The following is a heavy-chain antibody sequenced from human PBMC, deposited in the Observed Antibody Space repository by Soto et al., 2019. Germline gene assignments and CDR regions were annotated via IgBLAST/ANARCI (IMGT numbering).Heavy chain of an antibody. CDR3: ARHGYYDFWSGYVGGYYYGMDV. Sequence: PGESLKISCKGSGYSFTSYWISWVRQMPGKGLEWMGRIDPSDSYTNYSPSFQGHVTISAYKSISTAYLQWSSLKASDTAMYYCARHGYYDFWSGYVGGYYYGMDVWGQGTTVTVSS. V-gene: IGHV5-10-1*01. CDR2: IDPSDSYT. CDR1: GYSFTSYW. J-gene: IGHJ6*02. D-gene: IGHD3-3*01.